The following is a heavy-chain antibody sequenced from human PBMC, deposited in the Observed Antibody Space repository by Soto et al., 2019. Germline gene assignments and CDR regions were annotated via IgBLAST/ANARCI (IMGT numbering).Heavy chain of an antibody. V-gene: IGHV4-59*01. CDR2: IYFNGNT. J-gene: IGHJ4*02. Sequence: SETLSLTCTVSAASFSKYYWSWIRQPPGKGLEWIGYIYFNGNTNYNPSLKRRVTISIDTSKKQISLNLTSVTDADTAVYYCAKGTYYYGSAPYYFDYWGQGTLVTVSS. D-gene: IGHD3-10*01. CDR3: AKGTYYYGSAPYYFDY. CDR1: AASFSKYY.